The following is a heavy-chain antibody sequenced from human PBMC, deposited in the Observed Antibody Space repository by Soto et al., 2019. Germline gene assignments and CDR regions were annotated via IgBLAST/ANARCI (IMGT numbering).Heavy chain of an antibody. CDR3: ARDRSAGRSGSYSYGMDV. CDR2: IYYSGST. CDR1: GVSISSGGYY. Sequence: SETLSLTCTVSGVSISSGGYYWSWIRQHPGKGLEWIGYIYYSGSTYYNPSLKSRVTISVDTSKNQFSLKLSSVTAADTAVYYCARDRSAGRSGSYSYGMDVWGQGTTVTVSS. V-gene: IGHV4-31*03. D-gene: IGHD3-10*01. J-gene: IGHJ6*02.